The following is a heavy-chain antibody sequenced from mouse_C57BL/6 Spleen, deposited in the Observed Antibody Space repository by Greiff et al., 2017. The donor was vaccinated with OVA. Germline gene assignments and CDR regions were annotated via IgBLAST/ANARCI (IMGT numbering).Heavy chain of an antibody. V-gene: IGHV1-18*01. CDR2: INPNNGGT. Sequence: EVKLMESGPELVKPGASVKIPCKASGYTFTDYNMDWVKQSHGKSLEWIGDINPNNGGTIYNQKFKGKATLTVDKSSSTAYMELRSLTSEDTAVYYCARTGDWGLPFAYWGQGTLVTVSA. J-gene: IGHJ3*01. CDR1: GYTFTDYN. CDR3: ARTGDWGLPFAY. D-gene: IGHD3-1*01.